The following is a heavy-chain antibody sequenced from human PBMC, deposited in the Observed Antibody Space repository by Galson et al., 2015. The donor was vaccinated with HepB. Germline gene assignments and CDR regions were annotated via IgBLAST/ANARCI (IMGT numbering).Heavy chain of an antibody. V-gene: IGHV1-46*01. CDR3: ARDGGIVVVVAAIPSTGYYGMDV. D-gene: IGHD2-15*01. J-gene: IGHJ6*02. CDR2: INPSGGST. Sequence: SVKVSCKASGYTFTSYYMHWVRQAPGQGLEWMGIINPSGGSTSYAQKFQGRVTMTTDTSTSTAYMELRSLRSEDTAVYYCARDGGIVVVVAAIPSTGYYGMDVWGQGTTVTVSS. CDR1: GYTFTSYY.